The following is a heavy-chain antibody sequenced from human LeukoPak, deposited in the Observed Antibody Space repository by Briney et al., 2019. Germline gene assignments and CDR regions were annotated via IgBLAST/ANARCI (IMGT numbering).Heavy chain of an antibody. J-gene: IGHJ4*02. D-gene: IGHD4-17*01. CDR3: ASGYGDYGIYGN. CDR2: ISVANGDT. Sequence: ASVKVSCKASGYKFPIFAFSWVRQAPGQGLEWVGWISVANGDTFYAQKFQGRVSLTTDTSTGTLYMELRSLRSDDTAVYFCASGYGDYGIYGNWGQGTLVTVSS. CDR1: GYKFPIFA. V-gene: IGHV1-18*01.